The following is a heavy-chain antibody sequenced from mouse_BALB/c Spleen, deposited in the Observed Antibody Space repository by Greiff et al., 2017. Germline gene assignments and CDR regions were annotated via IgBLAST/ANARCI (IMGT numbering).Heavy chain of an antibody. D-gene: IGHD4-1*01. CDR3: ARKLGEEIYYYAMDY. V-gene: IGHV3-8*02. Sequence: VQLQQSGPSLVKPSQTLSLTCSVTGDSITSCYWNWIRKFPGNKLEYMGYISYSGSTYYNPSLKSRISTTRDTSKNQYYLQLNSVTTEDTATYYCARKLGEEIYYYAMDYWGQGTSVTVSS. J-gene: IGHJ4*01. CDR1: GDSITSCY. CDR2: ISYSGST.